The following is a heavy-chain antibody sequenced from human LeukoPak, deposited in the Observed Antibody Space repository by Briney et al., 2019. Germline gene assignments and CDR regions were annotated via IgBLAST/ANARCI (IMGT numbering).Heavy chain of an antibody. D-gene: IGHD2-15*01. CDR3: ARHFRVVATQSNFDF. CDR2: VYPGDSDT. J-gene: IGHJ4*02. V-gene: IGHV5-51*01. Sequence: GESLKISCKGSGYSFNTYWIAWVRQMTGKGLEVMGIVYPGDSDTRYSPSFQGQVTISVDKSISTAYLQWSSLKASDTAIYYCARHFRVVATQSNFDFWGQGTLVTVSS. CDR1: GYSFNTYW.